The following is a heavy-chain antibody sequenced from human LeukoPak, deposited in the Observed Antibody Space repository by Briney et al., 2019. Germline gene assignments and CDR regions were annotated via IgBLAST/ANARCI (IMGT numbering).Heavy chain of an antibody. D-gene: IGHD1-26*01. CDR3: ARVSSGSYGDSMDV. CDR1: GGTFSSYA. V-gene: IGHV1-69*06. CDR2: IIPIFGTA. J-gene: IGHJ6*03. Sequence: ASVKVSCKASGGTFSSYAISWVRQAPGQGLEWMGGIIPIFGTANYAQKFQGRVTITADKSTSTAYMELSSLRSEDTAVYYCARVSSGSYGDSMDVWGKGTTVTVSS.